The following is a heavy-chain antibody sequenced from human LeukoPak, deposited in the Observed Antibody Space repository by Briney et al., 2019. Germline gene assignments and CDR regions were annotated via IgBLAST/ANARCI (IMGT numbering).Heavy chain of an antibody. V-gene: IGHV3-23*01. CDR1: GFTFSSYA. D-gene: IGHD5-18*01. CDR2: ISGSGGST. Sequence: PGGSLRLSCAASGFTFSSYAMSWVRQAPGKGLEWVSAISGSGGSTYYADSVKGRFTISGDNSKNTLYLQMNSLRAEDTAVYYCANALPGYSYGLPLFDYWGQGTLVTVSS. J-gene: IGHJ4*02. CDR3: ANALPGYSYGLPLFDY.